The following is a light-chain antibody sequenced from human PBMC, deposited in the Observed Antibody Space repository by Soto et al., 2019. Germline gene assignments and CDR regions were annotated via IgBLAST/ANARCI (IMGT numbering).Light chain of an antibody. CDR2: GAS. CDR3: QQYNNWPPYT. V-gene: IGKV3-15*01. CDR1: QSVSSN. Sequence: EIVMTQSPATLSVSPGERATLSCRASQSVSSNLAWYQQIPGQAPRLLIYGASTRATGIPARFSGSGSGTVFTLTISSLQSEDFAVYYCQQYNNWPPYTFGQGTKLEIK. J-gene: IGKJ2*01.